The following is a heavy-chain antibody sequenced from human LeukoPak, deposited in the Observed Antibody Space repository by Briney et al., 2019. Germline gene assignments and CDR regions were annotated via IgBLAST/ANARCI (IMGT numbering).Heavy chain of an antibody. D-gene: IGHD2-15*01. CDR3: AKGSDKKLGYCSGGSCGTFGY. V-gene: IGHV3-23*01. J-gene: IGHJ4*02. CDR2: ISGSGIIT. CDR1: GFTFSSYA. Sequence: GGSLRPSCTASGFTFSSYAMSWVRQAPGKGLEWVSTISGSGIITYYADSVKGRFTISRDNSKNTLYVQMNSLRAEDTAVYYCAKGSDKKLGYCSGGSCGTFGYWGQGTLVTVSS.